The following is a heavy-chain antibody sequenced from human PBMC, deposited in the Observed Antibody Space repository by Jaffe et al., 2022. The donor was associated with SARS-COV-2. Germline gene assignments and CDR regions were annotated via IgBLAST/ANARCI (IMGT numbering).Heavy chain of an antibody. V-gene: IGHV4-59*01. CDR1: GGSISSYY. CDR3: ARVLNLEYQVIYYYYYMDV. J-gene: IGHJ6*03. D-gene: IGHD2-2*01. CDR2: IYYSGST. Sequence: QVQLQESGPGLVKPSETLSLTCTVSGGSISSYYWSWIRQPPGKGLEWIGYIYYSGSTNYNPSLKSRVTISVDTSKNQFSLKLRSVTAADTAVYYCARVLNLEYQVIYYYYYMDVWGKGTTVTVSS.